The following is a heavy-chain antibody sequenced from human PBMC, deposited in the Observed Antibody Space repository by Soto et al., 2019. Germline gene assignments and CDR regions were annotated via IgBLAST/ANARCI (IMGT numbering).Heavy chain of an antibody. V-gene: IGHV3-11*06. CDR2: ISSSSSYT. CDR1: GFTFSDYY. D-gene: IGHD2-2*01. Sequence: PGGSLRLSCAASGFTFSDYYMSWIRQAPGKGLEWVSYISSSSSYTNYADSVKGRFTISRDNAKNSLYLQMNSLRAEDTAVYYCARVRCSSTSCYHYYYCGMDVWGQGTTVTVSS. J-gene: IGHJ6*02. CDR3: ARVRCSSTSCYHYYYCGMDV.